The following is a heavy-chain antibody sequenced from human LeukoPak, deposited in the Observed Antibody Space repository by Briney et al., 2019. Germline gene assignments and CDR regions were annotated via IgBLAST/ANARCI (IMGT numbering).Heavy chain of an antibody. CDR3: AIAAGGYYYGMDV. CDR2: INAGNGNT. J-gene: IGHJ6*02. V-gene: IGHV1-3*01. D-gene: IGHD6-13*01. Sequence: EASVKVSCKASGYTFTNYAVHWVRQAPGQRLEWMGWINAGNGNTRYSQKFQGRVTITRDTSASTAYMELSSLRSEDTAVYYCAIAAGGYYYGMDVWGQGTTVTVSS. CDR1: GYTFTNYA.